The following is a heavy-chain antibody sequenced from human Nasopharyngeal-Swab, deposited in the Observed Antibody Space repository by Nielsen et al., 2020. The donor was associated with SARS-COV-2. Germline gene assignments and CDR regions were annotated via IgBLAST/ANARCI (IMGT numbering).Heavy chain of an antibody. CDR3: TRAELGAVAGVYYFDY. V-gene: IGHV3-49*02. D-gene: IGHD6-19*01. J-gene: IGHJ4*02. CDR2: IRSKAYGGTT. Sequence: WIRQPPGKGLEWVGFIRSKAYGGTTEYAASVKGRFTISRDDSKSIAHLQMNSLKTKDTAVYYCTRAELGAVAGVYYFDYWGQGTLVTVSS.